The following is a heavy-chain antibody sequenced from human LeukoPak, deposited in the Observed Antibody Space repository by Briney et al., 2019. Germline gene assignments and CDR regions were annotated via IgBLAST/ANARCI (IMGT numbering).Heavy chain of an antibody. J-gene: IGHJ4*02. Sequence: GGSLRLSCAASGFTFSSYAMSWVRQAPGKGLEWVSAISGSGGSTYYADSVKGRFTISRDNAKNSLYLQMNSLRAEDTAVYYCARGSEGFFGVVINLGDYWGQGTLVTVSS. CDR2: ISGSGGST. V-gene: IGHV3-23*01. D-gene: IGHD3-3*01. CDR3: ARGSEGFFGVVINLGDY. CDR1: GFTFSSYA.